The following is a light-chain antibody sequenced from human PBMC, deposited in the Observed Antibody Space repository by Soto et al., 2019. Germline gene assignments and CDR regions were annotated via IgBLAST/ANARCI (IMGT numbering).Light chain of an antibody. CDR1: QSVSSTS. CDR3: QQYDSSVWT. J-gene: IGKJ1*01. Sequence: ETVLTQSPGTLSLSPGERATLSCRASQSVSSTSLAWYQQKPGQAPRLLMYGVSSRATGIPDRFSGSGSGTDFTLTINRLEPEDFAVYFCQQYDSSVWTFGQGTKVEIK. V-gene: IGKV3-20*01. CDR2: GVS.